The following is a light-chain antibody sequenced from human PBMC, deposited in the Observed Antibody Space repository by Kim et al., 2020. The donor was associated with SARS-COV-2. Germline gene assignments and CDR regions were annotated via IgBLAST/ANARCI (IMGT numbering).Light chain of an antibody. CDR3: QEYKISPNT. CDR2: GAS. CDR1: QAIDIY. Sequence: IQMTQSTSSLSVSVGDRVTITCRASQAIDIYLAWYQQKPGKVPKLLIYGASTLQSGVPSRFGGSGSGTDFTFTISSLQPEDVATYYCQEYKISPNTFGQGTKLEI. V-gene: IGKV1-27*01. J-gene: IGKJ2*01.